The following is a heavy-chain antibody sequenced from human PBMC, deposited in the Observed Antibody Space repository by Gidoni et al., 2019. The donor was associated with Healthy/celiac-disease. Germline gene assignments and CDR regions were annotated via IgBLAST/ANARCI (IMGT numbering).Heavy chain of an antibody. V-gene: IGHV1-18*01. CDR1: GYTFTSYG. CDR3: ARGFSSSWYGDAFDI. D-gene: IGHD6-13*01. Sequence: QVQLVQSGAEGKKHGASVKVSCKASGYTFTSYGISWVRQAPGQGLEWMGWISAYNGNTTYAQKLQGRVTMTTDTSTSTAYMELRRLRSDDTAVYYCARGFSSSWYGDAFDIWGQGTMVTVSS. J-gene: IGHJ3*02. CDR2: ISAYNGNT.